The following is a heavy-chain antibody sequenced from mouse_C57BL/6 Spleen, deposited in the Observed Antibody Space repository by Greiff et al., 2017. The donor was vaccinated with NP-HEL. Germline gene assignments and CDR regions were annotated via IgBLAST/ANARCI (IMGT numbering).Heavy chain of an antibody. CDR3: ARAGRAYYSNFFDY. CDR2: IDPSDSYT. CDR1: GYTFTSYW. Sequence: VQLQQPGAELVMPGASVKLSCKASGYTFTSYWMHWVKQRPGQGLEWIGEIDPSDSYTNYNQKFKGKSTLTVDKSSSTAYMQLSSLTSEDSAVYYCARAGRAYYSNFFDYWGQGTTLTVSS. J-gene: IGHJ2*01. V-gene: IGHV1-69*01. D-gene: IGHD2-5*01.